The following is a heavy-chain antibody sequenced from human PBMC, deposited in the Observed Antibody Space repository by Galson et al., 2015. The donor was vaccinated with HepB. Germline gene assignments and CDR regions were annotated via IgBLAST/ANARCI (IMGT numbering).Heavy chain of an antibody. J-gene: IGHJ3*02. CDR1: GFAFDTHA. CDR3: ATTKFGNGAYWTFEI. CDR2: ISGNGDST. D-gene: IGHD2-8*01. Sequence: SLRLSCAASGFAFDTHAMRWVRQAPGKGLEWISGISGNGDSTFYGDSVKGRFTVSRDNSRNTVSLQMTSLTAEDSAVYFCATTKFGNGAYWTFEIWGPGTLVTVSS. V-gene: IGHV3-23*01.